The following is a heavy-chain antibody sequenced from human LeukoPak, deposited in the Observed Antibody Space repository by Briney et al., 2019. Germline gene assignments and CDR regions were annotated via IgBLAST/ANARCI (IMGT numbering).Heavy chain of an antibody. CDR1: GGSISSGDYY. D-gene: IGHD3-22*01. CDR2: IYYSGST. Sequence: SEALSLTCTVSGGSISSGDYYWSWIRQPPGKGLEWIGYIYYSGSTYYNPSLKSRVTISVDTSKNQFSLKLSSVTAADTAVYYCASCHPYYYDSSGPEDAFDIWGQGTMVTVSS. CDR3: ASCHPYYYDSSGPEDAFDI. J-gene: IGHJ3*02. V-gene: IGHV4-30-4*01.